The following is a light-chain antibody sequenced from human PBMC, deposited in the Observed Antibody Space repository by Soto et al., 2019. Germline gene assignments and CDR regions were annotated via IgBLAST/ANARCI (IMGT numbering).Light chain of an antibody. CDR1: QSVSSN. CDR3: QQYNNWLWT. V-gene: IGKV3-15*01. CDR2: GAS. Sequence: EIVITQSPATLSVSPGERATLSCRASQSVSSNLAWYQQKPGQAPRLLIYGASTRATGIPARFSGSGSGTEFTLTISSLQSEDFAGYYCQQYNNWLWTFGQGTNVEIK. J-gene: IGKJ1*01.